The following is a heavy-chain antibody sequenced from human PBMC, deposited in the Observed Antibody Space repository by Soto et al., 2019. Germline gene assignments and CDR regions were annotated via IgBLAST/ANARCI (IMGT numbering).Heavy chain of an antibody. D-gene: IGHD3-22*01. J-gene: IGHJ4*02. CDR3: AGYYYDPNNYYGAFDY. CDR2: INNGGYTI. V-gene: IGHV3-48*03. Sequence: GGSLRLSCRGYGFTFSNYEMTWVRQAPGKGLEWVSYINNGGYTILYADSVKGRFTVSRDNAKDSLYLQMNSLRAEDTAVYFCAGYYYDPNNYYGAFDYWGQGSLVTVSS. CDR1: GFTFSNYE.